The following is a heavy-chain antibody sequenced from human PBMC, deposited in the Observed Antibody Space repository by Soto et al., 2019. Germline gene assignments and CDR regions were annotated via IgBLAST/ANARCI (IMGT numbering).Heavy chain of an antibody. D-gene: IGHD1-26*01. J-gene: IGHJ5*01. CDR3: ARGVGATWFDS. V-gene: IGHV4-61*01. Sequence: SETLSLTCTVSGGSVSSGSYHWSWIRQPPGKGLEWIGYIHYSGRTTYSPPLKSRVSISLDTSKNQSSLKLTSVTEADTAVYYCARGVGATWFDSWGLGSLVTVSS. CDR2: IHYSGRT. CDR1: GGSVSSGSYH.